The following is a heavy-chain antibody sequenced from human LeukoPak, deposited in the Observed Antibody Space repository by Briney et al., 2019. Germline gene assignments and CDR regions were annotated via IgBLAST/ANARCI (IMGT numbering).Heavy chain of an antibody. CDR2: IGTAGAT. Sequence: GGSLRLSCAPAGFTFTNYDIDWVRQAAGKGLEWVSAIGTAGATYYPGSVKGRFTISRENAKNSLYLQMNSLSAGDTAVYYCASSPAYSSSWYAIDNWGQGTLVTVSS. V-gene: IGHV3-13*01. CDR3: ASSPAYSSSWYAIDN. CDR1: GFTFTNYD. J-gene: IGHJ4*02. D-gene: IGHD6-13*01.